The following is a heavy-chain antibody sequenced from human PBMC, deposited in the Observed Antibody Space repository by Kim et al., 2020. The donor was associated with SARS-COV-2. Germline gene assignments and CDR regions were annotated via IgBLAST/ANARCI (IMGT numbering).Heavy chain of an antibody. J-gene: IGHJ4*02. V-gene: IGHV3-15*01. D-gene: IGHD2-2*01. CDR3: TTGYCSSTSCYRVATSIDY. Sequence: GIFTISRDDSKNTLYLQMHSLKPEDTAVYYCTTGYCSSTSCYRVATSIDYWGQGTLVTVSS.